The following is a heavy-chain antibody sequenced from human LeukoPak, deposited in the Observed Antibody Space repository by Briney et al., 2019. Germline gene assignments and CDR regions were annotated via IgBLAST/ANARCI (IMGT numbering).Heavy chain of an antibody. J-gene: IGHJ3*02. CDR1: GGSISSSSYY. CDR2: IYYSGST. Sequence: EPSETLSLTCTVSGGSISSSSYYWGWIRQPPGKGLEWIGSIYYSGSTYYNPSLKSRVTISVDTSKNQFSLKLSSVTAADTAVYYCARGLWFGDSLDAFDIWGQGTMVTVSS. CDR3: ARGLWFGDSLDAFDI. D-gene: IGHD3-10*01. V-gene: IGHV4-39*07.